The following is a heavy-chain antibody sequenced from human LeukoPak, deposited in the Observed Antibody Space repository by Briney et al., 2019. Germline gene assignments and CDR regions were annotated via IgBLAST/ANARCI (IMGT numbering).Heavy chain of an antibody. V-gene: IGHV4-59*01. CDR3: ARSGTKTNGFDY. Sequence: RTSETLSLTCTVSGGSISTYYWSWIRQPPGKGLEWIGYIYYSGSTNYSPSLQSRVTIPVDTSRNQFSLRLSSVTAADTAMYYCARSGTKTNGFDYWGQGTLVTVSS. D-gene: IGHD2-8*01. J-gene: IGHJ4*02. CDR1: GGSISTYY. CDR2: IYYSGST.